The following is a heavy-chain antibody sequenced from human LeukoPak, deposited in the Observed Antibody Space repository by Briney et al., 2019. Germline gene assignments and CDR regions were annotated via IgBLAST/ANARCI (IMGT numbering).Heavy chain of an antibody. CDR2: ISSSSSYI. D-gene: IGHD6-19*01. J-gene: IGHJ4*02. CDR3: ARGIAVAGTNGRYFDY. Sequence: PGGSLRLSCAASGFTLSSYSMSWVRQALGEGLEWVSSISSSSSYIYYADSVKGRFTISRDNAKNSLYLQMNSLRAEDTAVYYCARGIAVAGTNGRYFDYWGQGTLVTVSS. V-gene: IGHV3-21*01. CDR1: GFTLSSYS.